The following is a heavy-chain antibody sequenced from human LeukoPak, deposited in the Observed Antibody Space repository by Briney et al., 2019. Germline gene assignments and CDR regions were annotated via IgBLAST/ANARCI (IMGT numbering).Heavy chain of an antibody. Sequence: ASVKVSCKASGYTFNGYYMHLVRQAPGQGLEWMGWINPNSGGTNYAQKFQGRVTMTRDTSISTAYMELSRLRSDDTAVYYCARDGYSYGSYYFDYWGQGTLVTVSS. J-gene: IGHJ4*02. CDR1: GYTFNGYY. V-gene: IGHV1-2*02. CDR2: INPNSGGT. D-gene: IGHD5-18*01. CDR3: ARDGYSYGSYYFDY.